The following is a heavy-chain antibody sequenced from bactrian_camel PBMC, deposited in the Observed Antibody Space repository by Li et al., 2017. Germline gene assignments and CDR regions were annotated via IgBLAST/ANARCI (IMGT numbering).Heavy chain of an antibody. D-gene: IGHD5*01. V-gene: IGHV3S1*01. CDR2: IYTGSGNT. CDR3: ANGGWVPHNY. CDR1: GYTYNRNC. Sequence: VQLVESGGGLVQPGGSLRLSCAASGYTYNRNCMAWFRQAPGKEREGVARIYTGSGNTYYADSVKGRFTISRDNAKNTLYLQLNSLKTVDTAMYYCANGGWVPHNYWSQGTQVTVS. J-gene: IGHJ4*01.